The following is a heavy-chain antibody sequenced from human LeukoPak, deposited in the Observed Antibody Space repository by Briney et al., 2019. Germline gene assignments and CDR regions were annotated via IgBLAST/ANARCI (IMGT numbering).Heavy chain of an antibody. V-gene: IGHV3-53*01. CDR1: GFIVSSNY. Sequence: GGSLRLSCAVSGFIVSSNYMTWVRQAPGKGLEWVSVIYSGGRTYYADSVKGRFTISRDNSKNTLYLQMNSLRAEDTAVYYCARTIYSSGYCYDYWGQGTLVTVSS. CDR2: IYSGGRT. CDR3: ARTIYSSGYCYDY. J-gene: IGHJ4*02. D-gene: IGHD3-22*01.